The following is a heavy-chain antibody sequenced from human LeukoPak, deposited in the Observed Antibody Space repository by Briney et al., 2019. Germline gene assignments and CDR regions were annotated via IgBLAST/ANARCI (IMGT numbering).Heavy chain of an antibody. V-gene: IGHV3-23*01. CDR1: GFTFSNYA. Sequence: GGSLRLSCAASGFTFSNYAMNWVRQAPGKGLEWVSTVSGSVGFTYYADSVKGRLTISRDNSKNTLYLQMNSLRAEDTAVYYCAKAPAFCSSTNCPRLYYFDYWGQGTLVTVSS. D-gene: IGHD2-2*01. CDR2: VSGSVGFT. CDR3: AKAPAFCSSTNCPRLYYFDY. J-gene: IGHJ4*02.